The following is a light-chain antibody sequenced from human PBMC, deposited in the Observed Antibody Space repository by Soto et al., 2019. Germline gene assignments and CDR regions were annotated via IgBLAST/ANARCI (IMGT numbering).Light chain of an antibody. Sequence: SSELTQPPSVSVAPGKTARITCGGNNIGSKSVHWYQQKPGQAPVLVIYYDSDRPSGIPERLSGSNSGNTATLTISRVEAGDEADYYCQVWDSSSDHPAVFGTGTKLTVL. J-gene: IGLJ1*01. CDR2: YDS. CDR1: NIGSKS. V-gene: IGLV3-21*04. CDR3: QVWDSSSDHPAV.